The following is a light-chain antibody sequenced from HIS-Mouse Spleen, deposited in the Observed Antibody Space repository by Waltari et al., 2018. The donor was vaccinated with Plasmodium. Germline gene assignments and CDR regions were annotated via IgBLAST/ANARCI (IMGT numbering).Light chain of an antibody. J-gene: IGKJ2*01. CDR1: QSVSRSY. CDR3: QQYGSSPYT. V-gene: IGKV3-20*01. Sequence: EIVLTQSPGTLSLSPGERATLSCRASQSVSRSYLAGYQQKPGQAPRLLIYGASSRATGSPDRFSGSGSGTDFTLTISRLEPEDFAVYYCQQYGSSPYTFGQGTKLEIK. CDR2: GAS.